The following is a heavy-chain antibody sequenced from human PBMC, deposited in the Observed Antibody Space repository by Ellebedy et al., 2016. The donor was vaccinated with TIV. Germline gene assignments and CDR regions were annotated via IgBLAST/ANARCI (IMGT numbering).Heavy chain of an antibody. V-gene: IGHV3-74*01. CDR1: GFTFSNYW. Sequence: GESLKISCAASGFTFSNYWMHWVRQAPGKGLVWVSQINIDGSGTNYADSVKGRFSISRDNAKSTLYLQMTTLSAEDTAVYYCATAQAGGSGIDYWGQGTLVTVSS. CDR2: INIDGSGT. J-gene: IGHJ4*02. CDR3: ATAQAGGSGIDY. D-gene: IGHD3-10*01.